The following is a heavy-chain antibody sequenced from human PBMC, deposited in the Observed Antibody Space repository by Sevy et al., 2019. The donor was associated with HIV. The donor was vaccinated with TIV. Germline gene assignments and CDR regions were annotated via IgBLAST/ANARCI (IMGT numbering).Heavy chain of an antibody. V-gene: IGHV3-48*01. CDR2: ISSSSSTI. CDR1: GFTFSSYS. CDR3: AGSKTFVRCFDY. Sequence: GGSLRLSCAASGFTFSSYSMNWVRQAPGKGLEWVSYISSSSSTIYYADAVKGRFTISRDNAKNSQYQQMNSLRAEDTAVYYCAGSKTFVRCFDYWGQGTLVTVSS. D-gene: IGHD4-17*01. J-gene: IGHJ4*02.